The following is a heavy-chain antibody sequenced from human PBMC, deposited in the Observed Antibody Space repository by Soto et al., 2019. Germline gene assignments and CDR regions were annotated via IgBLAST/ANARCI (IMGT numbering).Heavy chain of an antibody. V-gene: IGHV3-53*01. D-gene: IGHD2-2*01. CDR3: ARVPDR. CDR1: GFSVTANY. J-gene: IGHJ5*02. CDR2: IYSGGTT. Sequence: GGSMRLSCEVSGFSVTANYMSWVRQAPGKGLEWVSVIYSGGTTYYVDSVKGRFSISRDISKNTLYLQMNSLRAEDTAVYYCARVPDRWGQGTLVTVS.